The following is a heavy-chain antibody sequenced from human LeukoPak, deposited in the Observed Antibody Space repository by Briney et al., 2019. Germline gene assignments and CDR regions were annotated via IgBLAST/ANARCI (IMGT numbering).Heavy chain of an antibody. J-gene: IGHJ1*01. CDR1: GYTFTSYY. D-gene: IGHD3-10*01. Sequence: GASLKLSCTASGYTFTSYYMHWVRRAPGQGLEWLALINPSGGSTSYAQTVQGRFTFTRDTSTSTLYMELNSLRAEDTAVYYCATCCRGGTGWRQGTLVTVSS. CDR3: ATCCRGGTG. V-gene: IGHV1-46*01. CDR2: INPSGGST.